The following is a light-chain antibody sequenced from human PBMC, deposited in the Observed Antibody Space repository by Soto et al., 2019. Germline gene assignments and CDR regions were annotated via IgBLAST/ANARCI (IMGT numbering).Light chain of an antibody. CDR2: EDD. CDR1: SGSIADNY. V-gene: IGLV6-57*03. CDR3: QSYDTMVV. Sequence: NFMLTQPHSVSESPVETVTISCTRSSGSIADNYVQWYQQRPGSAPTIVLYEDDQRPSGVPDRFSGSTDSSSNSASLTISGLKTEDEADYYCQSYDTMVVLGGGTKLTVL. J-gene: IGLJ2*01.